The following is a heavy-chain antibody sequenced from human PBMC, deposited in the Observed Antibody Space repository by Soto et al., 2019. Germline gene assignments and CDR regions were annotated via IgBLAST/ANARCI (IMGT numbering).Heavy chain of an antibody. CDR3: ARGLYSGSYYSDY. CDR1: GFTFSSYS. J-gene: IGHJ4*02. D-gene: IGHD1-26*01. Sequence: EVQLVESGGGLVKPGGSLRLYCAASGFTFSSYSMNWVRQAPGKGLEWVSSISSSSSYIYYADSVKGRFTISRDNAKNSLYLQMNSLRAEDTAVYYCARGLYSGSYYSDYWGQGTLVTVSS. V-gene: IGHV3-21*01. CDR2: ISSSSSYI.